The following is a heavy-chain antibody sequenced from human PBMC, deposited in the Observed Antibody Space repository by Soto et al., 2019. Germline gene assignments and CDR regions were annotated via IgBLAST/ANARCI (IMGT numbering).Heavy chain of an antibody. V-gene: IGHV3-30*18. Sequence: QVQLVESGGGVVQPGRSLRLSCAASGFTFSSYGMHWVRQAPGKGLEWVAVISYDGSNKYYADSVKGRFTISRDNSKNTLYRQKNSLRAEDTAVYYCAKDSTVVVTAIGSWYFDLWGRGTLVTVSS. CDR3: AKDSTVVVTAIGSWYFDL. D-gene: IGHD2-21*02. J-gene: IGHJ2*01. CDR1: GFTFSSYG. CDR2: ISYDGSNK.